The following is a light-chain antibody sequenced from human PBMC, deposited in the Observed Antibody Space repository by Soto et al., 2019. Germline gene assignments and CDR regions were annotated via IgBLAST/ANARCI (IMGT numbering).Light chain of an antibody. V-gene: IGKV1-5*03. CDR2: KAS. CDR1: QSIDKW. Sequence: DTQMTQSPSTLSASVGDRVTITCRASQSIDKWLAWYQQKPGKAPKLLIYKASILQSGVPSRFSGSGSGTEFTLTISSLQPDDVGSYFCQQYSRFSWTFGQGTKVEIK. CDR3: QQYSRFSWT. J-gene: IGKJ1*01.